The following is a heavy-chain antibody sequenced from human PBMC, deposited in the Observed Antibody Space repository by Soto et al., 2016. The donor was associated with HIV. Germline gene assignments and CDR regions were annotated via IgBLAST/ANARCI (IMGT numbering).Heavy chain of an antibody. D-gene: IGHD2-21*01. J-gene: IGHJ4*02. CDR1: GFTFSNAW. V-gene: IGHV3-15*01. CDR3: TTDHGYCGGCDY. CDR2: IKSKTDGGTT. Sequence: EVQLVKSGGGLVKPGGSLRLSCAASGFTFSNAWMSWVRQAPGKGLEWVGRIKSKTDGGTTDYAAPVKGRFTISRDDSKNTLYLQMNSLKTEDTAVYYCTTDHGYCGGCDYWGQGTLVTVSS.